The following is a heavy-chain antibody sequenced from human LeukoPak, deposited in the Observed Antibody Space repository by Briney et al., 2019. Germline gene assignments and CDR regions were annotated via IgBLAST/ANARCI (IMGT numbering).Heavy chain of an antibody. CDR2: ISGYSGTI. V-gene: IGHV3-9*01. Sequence: GGSLRLSCVASGFTFDDHAMHWVRQAPGKGLEWVSSISGYSGTIGYADSVKGRFSISRDNAKNTLYLEMNSLRTDDTALYFCARDVWRRAFYYAMDVWGLGTTVAVSS. CDR1: GFTFDDHA. J-gene: IGHJ6*02. D-gene: IGHD2-21*01. CDR3: ARDVWRRAFYYAMDV.